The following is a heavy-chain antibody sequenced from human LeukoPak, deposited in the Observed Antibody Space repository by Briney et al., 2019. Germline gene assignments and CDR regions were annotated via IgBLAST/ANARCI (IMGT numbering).Heavy chain of an antibody. V-gene: IGHV1-69*04. Sequence: SVKVSCKASGGTFSRYAISWVRQAPGQGLEWMGRIITILSIANYAQKFQGRVTITADKSTSTAYMELSSLRSEDTAVYYCARGGADIDRGVIAWFDPWGQGTLVTVSS. CDR2: IITILSIA. CDR1: GGTFSRYA. D-gene: IGHD3-10*01. J-gene: IGHJ5*02. CDR3: ARGGADIDRGVIAWFDP.